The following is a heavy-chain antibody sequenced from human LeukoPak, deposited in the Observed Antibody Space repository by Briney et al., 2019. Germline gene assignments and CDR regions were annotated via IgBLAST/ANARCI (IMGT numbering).Heavy chain of an antibody. CDR1: GGSISSYY. V-gene: IGHV4-59*12. Sequence: SETLSLTCTVSGGSISSYYWSWIRQPPGKGLEWIGYIYYSGSTNYNPSLKSRVTISVDTSKNQFSLKLSSVTAADTAVYYCARGRSSSWYEVSNWFDPWGQGTLVTVSS. CDR3: ARGRSSSWYEVSNWFDP. D-gene: IGHD6-13*01. CDR2: IYYSGST. J-gene: IGHJ5*02.